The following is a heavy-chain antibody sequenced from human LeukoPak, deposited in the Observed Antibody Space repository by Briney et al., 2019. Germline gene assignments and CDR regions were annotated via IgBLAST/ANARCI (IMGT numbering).Heavy chain of an antibody. J-gene: IGHJ5*02. CDR2: FDSEDGET. D-gene: IGHD3-9*01. CDR1: GYTLTELS. CDR3: ATANFDWLFPHR. Sequence: ASVKVSCKVSGYTLTELSMHWVRQAPGKGLEWMGGFDSEDGETIYAQKFQGRVTMTEDTSTDTAYMELSSLRSEDTAVYYCATANFDWLFPHRWGQGTLVTVSS. V-gene: IGHV1-24*01.